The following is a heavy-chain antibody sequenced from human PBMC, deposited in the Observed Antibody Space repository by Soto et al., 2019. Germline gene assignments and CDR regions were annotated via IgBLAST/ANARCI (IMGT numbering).Heavy chain of an antibody. CDR1: GGTFSSYA. V-gene: IGHV1-69*12. CDR2: IIPIFGTA. J-gene: IGHJ5*02. CDR3: ARGIGGTVTTLGWFDP. Sequence: QVQLVQSGAEVKKPGSSVKVSCKASGGTFSSYAISWVRQAPRQGLEWMGWIIPIFGTANYAQKFQGRVRLTADESTSTAYMELSSLRSEDTAVYYCARGIGGTVTTLGWFDPLGQGTLVTVSS. D-gene: IGHD4-17*01.